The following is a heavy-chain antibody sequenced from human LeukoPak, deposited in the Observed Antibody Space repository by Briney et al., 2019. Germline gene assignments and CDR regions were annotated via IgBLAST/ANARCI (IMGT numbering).Heavy chain of an antibody. V-gene: IGHV3-11*01. CDR3: ARTREEWSGKYYFDY. D-gene: IGHD3-3*01. CDR2: ISSSGSTI. Sequence: GGSLRLSCAASGFTFSDYYMSWIRQAPGKGLEWVSYISSSGSTIYYADSVKGRFTISRDNAKSSLYLQMSSLRAEDTAVYYCARTREEWSGKYYFDYWGQGTLVTVSS. J-gene: IGHJ4*02. CDR1: GFTFSDYY.